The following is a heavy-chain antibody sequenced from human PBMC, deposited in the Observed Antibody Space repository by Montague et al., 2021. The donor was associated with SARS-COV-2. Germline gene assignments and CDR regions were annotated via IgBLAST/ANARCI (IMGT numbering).Heavy chain of an antibody. D-gene: IGHD1-26*01. J-gene: IGHJ3*02. CDR2: INHRGST. CDR1: GGSFSAYY. V-gene: IGHV4-34*01. CDR3: ARGTGARATTRFCVIVSGHVFDI. Sequence: SETLSLTCAVYGGSFSAYYWSWIRQPPGKGLAWIGEINHRGSTNYNPSLKSRVIMSVDTSKTQFSLKLSSVTAADTAVYFCARGTGARATTRFCVIVSGHVFDIWGQGTMVTVSS.